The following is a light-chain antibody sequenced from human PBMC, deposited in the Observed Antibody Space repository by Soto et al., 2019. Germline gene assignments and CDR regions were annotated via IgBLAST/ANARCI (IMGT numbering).Light chain of an antibody. CDR3: SSSTTNNAHV. CDR1: SNDVGAFDY. CDR2: EVF. J-gene: IGLJ2*01. V-gene: IGLV2-14*01. Sequence: QSVLTQPASVSASPGQSISISCTGTSNDVGAFDYVSWYQQHPGKAPKLIIFEVFNRPSGVSTRFSGSKSGSTASLTISGLQAEDEADYFCSSSTTNNAHVFGGGTKVTVL.